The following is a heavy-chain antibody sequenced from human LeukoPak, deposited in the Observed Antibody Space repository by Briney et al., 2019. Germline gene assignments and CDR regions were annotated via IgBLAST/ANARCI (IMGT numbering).Heavy chain of an antibody. J-gene: IGHJ3*02. D-gene: IGHD3-22*01. CDR2: ISARDGRT. CDR3: ARAAYYYDSSGYDDAFDI. V-gene: IGHV3-23*01. Sequence: GGSLRLSCPASGFIFSDHAMNWVRQAPGKGLEWVSIISARDGRTYYADSVKGRFTISRDNSKNTLYLQMNSLRVEDTAVYYCARAAYYYDSSGYDDAFDIWGQGTMVTVSS. CDR1: GFIFSDHA.